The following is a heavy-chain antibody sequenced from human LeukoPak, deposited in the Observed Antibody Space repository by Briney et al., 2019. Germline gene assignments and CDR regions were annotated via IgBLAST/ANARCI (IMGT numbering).Heavy chain of an antibody. CDR3: ASWTGGVSSSRGYFDY. D-gene: IGHD6-6*01. J-gene: IGHJ4*02. CDR1: GGTFSSYA. Sequence: SVKVSCKASGGTFSSYAISWVRQAPGQGLEWMGRIIPILGIANYAQKSQGRVTITADKSTSTAYMELSSLRSEDTAVYYCASWTGGVSSSRGYFDYWGQGTLVTVSS. V-gene: IGHV1-69*04. CDR2: IIPILGIA.